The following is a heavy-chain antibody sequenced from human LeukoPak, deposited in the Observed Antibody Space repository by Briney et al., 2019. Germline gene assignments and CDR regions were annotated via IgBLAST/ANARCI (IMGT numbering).Heavy chain of an antibody. J-gene: IGHJ3*02. D-gene: IGHD1-7*01. Sequence: ASVKVSCKASGYIFTSYGISWVRQAPGQGLEWMGWISAYNGNTNYAQKLQGRVTMTTDTSTSTAYMEMRSLRSDDTAVYYCARGELELDAFDIWGQGTMVTVSS. V-gene: IGHV1-18*01. CDR2: ISAYNGNT. CDR1: GYIFTSYG. CDR3: ARGELELDAFDI.